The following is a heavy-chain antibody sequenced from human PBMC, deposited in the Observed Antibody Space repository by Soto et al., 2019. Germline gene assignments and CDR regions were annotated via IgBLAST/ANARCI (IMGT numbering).Heavy chain of an antibody. CDR2: IYYSGST. Sequence: PSETLCVTCTFSVGSISTGAYSWSWIRQHPGKGLEWIGYIYYSGSTYYNPSLESRVTISIDTSKKQFSLKLSSVTAADTAVYYCASLPAGYYYDTSGYYFDYWGQGTMVTVSS. CDR3: ASLPAGYYYDTSGYYFDY. J-gene: IGHJ4*02. V-gene: IGHV4-31*03. CDR1: VGSISTGAYS. D-gene: IGHD3-22*01.